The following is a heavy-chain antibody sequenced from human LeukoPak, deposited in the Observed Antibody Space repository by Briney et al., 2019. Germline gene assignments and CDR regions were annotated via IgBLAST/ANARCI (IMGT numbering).Heavy chain of an antibody. CDR2: INPDSGGT. V-gene: IGHV1-2*02. J-gene: IGHJ4*02. Sequence: GASVTVSCKASGYTFTGYYMHWVRQAPGQGLEWMGWINPDSGGTIYAQNFQGRVTMTRDTSISTAYMELSNLRSDDTAVYYCARDLGDTYGSVGDFDYWGQGTLATVSS. CDR3: ARDLGDTYGSVGDFDY. CDR1: GYTFTGYY. D-gene: IGHD3-10*01.